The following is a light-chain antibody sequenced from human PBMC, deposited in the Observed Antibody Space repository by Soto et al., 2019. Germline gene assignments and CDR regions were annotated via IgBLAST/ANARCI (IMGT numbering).Light chain of an antibody. CDR3: SSFVHKNNLI. Sequence: QSVLTQSPSASGTPGQRVTISCSGSSSNIGRNTVNWYQQFPGAAPKLVMYPARFSGSKSGTSASLAIDGLQSEDEADYYCSSFVHKNNLIFGGGTKLTVL. CDR1: SSNIGRNT. J-gene: IGLJ2*01. V-gene: IGLV1-44*01.